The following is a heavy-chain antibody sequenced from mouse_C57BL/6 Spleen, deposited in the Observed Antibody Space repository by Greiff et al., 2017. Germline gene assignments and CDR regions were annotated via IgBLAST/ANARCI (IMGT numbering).Heavy chain of an antibody. CDR2: IYPGDGDT. J-gene: IGHJ2*01. Sequence: QVQLQQSGPELVKPGASVKISCKASGYAFSSSWMNWVKQRPGKGLEWIGRIYPGDGDTNYNGKFKGKATLTADKSSSTAYMQLSSLTSEDSAVYFCASLTGSRAPDYWGQGTTLTVSS. D-gene: IGHD1-1*01. CDR1: GYAFSSSW. V-gene: IGHV1-82*01. CDR3: ASLTGSRAPDY.